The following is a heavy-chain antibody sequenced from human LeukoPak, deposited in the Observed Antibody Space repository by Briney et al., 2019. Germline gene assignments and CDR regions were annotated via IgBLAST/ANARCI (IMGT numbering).Heavy chain of an antibody. J-gene: IGHJ3*02. CDR1: GYTFTGYY. V-gene: IGHV1-2*02. D-gene: IGHD6-19*01. CDR3: ARDRYPQQWLALFDI. Sequence: ASVKASCKASGYTFTGYYMHWVRQAPGQGLEWMGWINPNSGGTNYAQKFQGRVTMTRDTSISTAYMELSRLRSDDTAVYYCARDRYPQQWLALFDIWGQGTMVTVSS. CDR2: INPNSGGT.